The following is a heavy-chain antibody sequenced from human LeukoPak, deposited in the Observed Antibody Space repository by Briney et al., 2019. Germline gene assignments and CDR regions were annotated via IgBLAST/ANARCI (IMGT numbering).Heavy chain of an antibody. CDR3: ARDLGVLRSGEQHPDNWLDS. Sequence: GGSLRLSCAACGFTFSSNYMSWVRQAPGKGLEWVSSIYNGGSTYYADSVKGRFTISRDNSKNTLYLQMNSLRADDTALYYCARDLGVLRSGEQHPDNWLDSWGQGTLVTVSS. D-gene: IGHD1-1*01. CDR1: GFTFSSNY. J-gene: IGHJ5*01. CDR2: IYNGGST. V-gene: IGHV3-66*01.